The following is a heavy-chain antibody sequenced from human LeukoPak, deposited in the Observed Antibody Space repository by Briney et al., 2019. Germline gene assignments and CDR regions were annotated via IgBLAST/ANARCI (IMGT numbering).Heavy chain of an antibody. J-gene: IGHJ4*02. CDR2: ISAGGST. CDR1: GFTLSGYA. V-gene: IGHV3-23*01. Sequence: PLGCLRLSSAASGFTLSGYAMSCVRPSPRERLEWVSAISAGGSTYYADSVKGRFTISRDNSRNTLYLQMNSLRAEDTGVYYCAKRGQYYYDSSGYYYQDWGQGTLVIVSS. CDR3: AKRGQYYYDSSGYYYQD. D-gene: IGHD3-22*01.